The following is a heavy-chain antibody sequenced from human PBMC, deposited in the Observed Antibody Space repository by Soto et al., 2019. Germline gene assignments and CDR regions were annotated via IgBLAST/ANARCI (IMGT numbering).Heavy chain of an antibody. V-gene: IGHV3-23*01. CDR2: ISGSGEST. Sequence: EVQLLESGGGLVQPGGSLRLSCAASGFTFSSYAMSWVRQGPGKGLEWVAGISGSGESTYYADSVKGRFTSSRDNSKHTLYLQMNSLRAEDTAVYYCAKDYSSGAYYFDYWGQGNLVTVSS. CDR3: AKDYSSGAYYFDY. J-gene: IGHJ4*02. CDR1: GFTFSSYA. D-gene: IGHD6-19*01.